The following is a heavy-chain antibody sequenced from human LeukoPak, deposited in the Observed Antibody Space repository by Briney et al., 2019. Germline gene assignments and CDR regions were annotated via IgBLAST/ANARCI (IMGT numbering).Heavy chain of an antibody. Sequence: SETLSLTCTVSGGSISSYYWNWIRQPPGKGLEWIGYIYYSGITNYNPSLKSRVTISVDTSKNQFSLKLSSVTAADTAVYYCARGEYDFWSGYGWFDPWGQGTLVTVSS. V-gene: IGHV4-59*01. J-gene: IGHJ5*02. CDR1: GGSISSYY. CDR3: ARGEYDFWSGYGWFDP. D-gene: IGHD3-3*01. CDR2: IYYSGIT.